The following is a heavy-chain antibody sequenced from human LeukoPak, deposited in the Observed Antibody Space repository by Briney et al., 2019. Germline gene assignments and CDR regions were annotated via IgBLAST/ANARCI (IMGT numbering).Heavy chain of an antibody. Sequence: GGSLRLSCAASGFPFSDYSMNWVRQAPGKGLSWVSSITSSSTYIYYADSVKGRFTISGDNAKNSLYLQMNSLRAEDSGVYYCARRYCSTTNCYAFESWGQGTLVIVSS. D-gene: IGHD2-2*01. CDR3: ARRYCSTTNCYAFES. CDR1: GFPFSDYS. J-gene: IGHJ4*02. CDR2: ITSSSTYI. V-gene: IGHV3-21*01.